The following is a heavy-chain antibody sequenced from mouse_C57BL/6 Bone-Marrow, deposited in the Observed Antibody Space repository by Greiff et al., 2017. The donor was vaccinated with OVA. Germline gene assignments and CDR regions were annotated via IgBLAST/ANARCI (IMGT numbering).Heavy chain of an antibody. CDR3: ARRGGYYGSSYGYFDV. Sequence: VQLQESGPGLVQPSQSLSITCTVSGFSLTSYGVHWVRQSPGKGLEWLGVIWSGGSTDYNAAFIYRLSISKDNSKSQVSFKMNSLQADDTAIYYCARRGGYYGSSYGYFDVWGTGTTVTVSS. CDR1: GFSLTSYG. V-gene: IGHV2-2*01. J-gene: IGHJ1*03. CDR2: IWSGGST. D-gene: IGHD1-1*01.